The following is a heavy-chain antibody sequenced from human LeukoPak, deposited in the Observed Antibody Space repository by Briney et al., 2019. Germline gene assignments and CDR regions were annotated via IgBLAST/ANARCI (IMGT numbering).Heavy chain of an antibody. CDR1: GGTFSSYA. D-gene: IGHD3-22*01. CDR3: ARARSPSSGYLLRDHNWFDP. V-gene: IGHV1-69*05. CDR2: IIPIFGTA. Sequence: SVKVSCKASGGTFSSYAISWVRQAPGQGLEWMGGIIPIFGTANYAQKFQGRVTLTTDESTSTAYMELSSLRSEDTAVYYCARARSPSSGYLLRDHNWFDPWGPGTPVSPSS. J-gene: IGHJ5*02.